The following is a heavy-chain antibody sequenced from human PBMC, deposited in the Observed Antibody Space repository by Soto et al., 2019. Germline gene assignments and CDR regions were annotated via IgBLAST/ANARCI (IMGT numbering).Heavy chain of an antibody. CDR2: ISAYNGNT. V-gene: IGHV1-18*01. Sequence: QVQLVQSGAEVKKPGASVKVSCKASGYTFTSYGISSVRQAPGQGLEWMGWISAYNGNTKYAQNLQGRVTMTTDTSTSTAYMELRSLRSDDTAATYCARDQAMAQFDYWGQGTLVTFSS. D-gene: IGHD5-18*01. CDR1: GYTFTSYG. J-gene: IGHJ4*02. CDR3: ARDQAMAQFDY.